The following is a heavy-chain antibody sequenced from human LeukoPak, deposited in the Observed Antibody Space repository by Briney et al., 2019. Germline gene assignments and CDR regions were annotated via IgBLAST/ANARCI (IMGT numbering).Heavy chain of an antibody. CDR2: ISAYSSNT. J-gene: IGHJ4*02. V-gene: IGHV1-18*01. D-gene: IGHD6-13*01. CDR3: ARARSSSQPIDY. CDR1: GYTFTSYG. Sequence: ASVKVSCKASGYTFTSYGISWVRQAPGQGLEWMGWISAYSSNTNYALKLQGRVIMTTDTSTSTAYMELRSLRSDDTAAYYCARARSSSQPIDYWGQGTLVTVSS.